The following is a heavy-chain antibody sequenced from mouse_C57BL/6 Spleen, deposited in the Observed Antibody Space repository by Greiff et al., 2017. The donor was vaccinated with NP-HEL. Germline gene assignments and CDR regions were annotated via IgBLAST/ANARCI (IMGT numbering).Heavy chain of an antibody. CDR2: IYPGDGDT. D-gene: IGHD3-2*02. J-gene: IGHJ3*01. CDR3: ARLDSSGSFAY. Sequence: QVQLQQSGPELVKPGASVKISCKASGYAFSSPWMNWVKQRPGKGLEWIGRIYPGDGDTNYNGKFKGKATLTADKSSSTAYMQLSSLTSEDSAVYFCARLDSSGSFAYWGQGTLVTVSA. V-gene: IGHV1-82*01. CDR1: GYAFSSPW.